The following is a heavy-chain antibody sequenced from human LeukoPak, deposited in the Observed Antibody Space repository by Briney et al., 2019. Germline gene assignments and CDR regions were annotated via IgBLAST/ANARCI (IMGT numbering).Heavy chain of an antibody. J-gene: IGHJ4*02. CDR3: ARHHESPGYYFDS. CDR2: INYSGST. V-gene: IGHV4-59*08. Sequence: PWETLSLTCTVSGGSISIYYWSWIRQPPGKGLEWIAYINYSGSTNYNPSLKSRVTISVDTSKNQFSLKLSSVTVADTAVYYCARHHESPGYYFDSWGQGTLVTVSS. D-gene: IGHD3-22*01. CDR1: GGSISIYY.